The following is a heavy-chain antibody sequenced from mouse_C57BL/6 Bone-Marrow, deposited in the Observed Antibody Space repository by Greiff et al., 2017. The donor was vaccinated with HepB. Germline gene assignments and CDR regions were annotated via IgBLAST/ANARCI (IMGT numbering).Heavy chain of an antibody. V-gene: IGHV14-4*01. D-gene: IGHD1-3*01. Sequence: VQLQQSGAELVRPGASVKLSCTASGFNIKDDYMHWVKQRPEQGLEWIGWIDPENGDTEYASKFQGKATITADTSSNTAYLQLSSLTSEDTAVYYCTTTKLAWFAYWGQGTLVTVSA. CDR3: TTTKLAWFAY. J-gene: IGHJ3*01. CDR1: GFNIKDDY. CDR2: IDPENGDT.